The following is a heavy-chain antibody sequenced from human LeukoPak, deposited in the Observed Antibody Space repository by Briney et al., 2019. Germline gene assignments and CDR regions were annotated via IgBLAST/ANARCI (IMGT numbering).Heavy chain of an antibody. D-gene: IGHD6-13*01. CDR1: GYTFTGYY. CDR3: AREAGLIAAAGTRYFQH. Sequence: GASVKVSCKASGYTFTGYYMHWVRQAPGQGLEWMGWINPNSGGTNYAQKFQGRVTMTRDTSISTAYMELSRLRSDDTAVYYCAREAGLIAAAGTRYFQHWGQGTLVTVSS. V-gene: IGHV1-2*02. CDR2: INPNSGGT. J-gene: IGHJ1*01.